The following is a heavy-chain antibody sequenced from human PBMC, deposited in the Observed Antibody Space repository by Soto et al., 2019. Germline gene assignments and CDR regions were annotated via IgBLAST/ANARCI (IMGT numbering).Heavy chain of an antibody. CDR1: GGTLSRYA. D-gene: IGHD6-19*01. CDR2: MISIYGTS. CDR3: AGVYRAYSSGWYVDAFCN. Sequence: SVKVSCKATGGTLSRYAIRWVRQAPGQGLEWMGGMISIYGTSNYAHKFQGRVTITADESTSTGYMELSSLRDEDTGVYYGAGVYRAYSSGWYVDAFCNLGQGTMVNGSS. V-gene: IGHV1-69*13. J-gene: IGHJ3*02.